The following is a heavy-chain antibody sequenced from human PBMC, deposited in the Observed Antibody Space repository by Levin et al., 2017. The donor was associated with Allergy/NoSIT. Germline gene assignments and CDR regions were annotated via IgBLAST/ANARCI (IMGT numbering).Heavy chain of an antibody. J-gene: IGHJ4*02. CDR3: ARDSLARGTSYEV. Sequence: PGESLKISCKASGYIFTSYAIHWVRQAPGQRLEWMGWISGGDGNIRYSENFQDRLTISMDTSASTAHMALSSLTSEDTAVYYCARDSLARGTSYEVWGQGTLVTVSS. CDR2: ISGGDGNI. CDR1: GYIFTSYA. D-gene: IGHD2-2*01. V-gene: IGHV1-3*01.